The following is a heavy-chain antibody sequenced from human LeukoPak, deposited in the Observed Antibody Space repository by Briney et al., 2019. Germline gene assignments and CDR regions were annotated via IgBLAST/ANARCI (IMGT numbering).Heavy chain of an antibody. Sequence: SETLSLTCAVYGGSFSGYYWSWIRQPPGKGLEWIGEINHSGSTNYNPSLKSRVTISVDTSKNQFSLKLSSVTAADTAVYYCARVPDYSFYYYYMDVWGKGTTVTVSS. CDR2: INHSGST. J-gene: IGHJ6*03. D-gene: IGHD3-16*01. CDR3: ARVPDYSFYYYYMDV. CDR1: GGSFSGYY. V-gene: IGHV4-34*01.